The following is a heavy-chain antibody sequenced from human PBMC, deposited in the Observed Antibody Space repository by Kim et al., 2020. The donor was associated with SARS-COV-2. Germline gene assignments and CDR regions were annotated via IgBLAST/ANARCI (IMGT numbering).Heavy chain of an antibody. D-gene: IGHD6-13*01. V-gene: IGHV3-23*01. CDR1: GFTFSNYG. CDR3: ANPRQPDY. Sequence: GGSLRLSCAASGFTFSNYGMSWVRQAPGKGLEWVSGISGSGDTTSYADSVKGRFTISRDKSKNALYLQMSSLRAEDTAIYYCANPRQPDYWGQGTRVTVSS. CDR2: ISGSGDTT. J-gene: IGHJ4*02.